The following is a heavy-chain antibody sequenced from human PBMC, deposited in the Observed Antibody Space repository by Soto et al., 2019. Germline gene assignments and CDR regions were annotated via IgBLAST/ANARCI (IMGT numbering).Heavy chain of an antibody. CDR1: GVSISSSNW. CDR2: IHHSGST. CDR3: ARDVGNFYDSTATGQFDY. D-gene: IGHD3-22*01. V-gene: IGHV4-4*02. J-gene: IGHJ4*02. Sequence: PSETLSLTCAVSGVSISSSNWWSWVRQPPGKGLEWIGEIHHSGSTNYNPSPKSRVTISVDKSKNQFSLKLNSVTAADTAVYYCARDVGNFYDSTATGQFDYRGQGTLVTVSS.